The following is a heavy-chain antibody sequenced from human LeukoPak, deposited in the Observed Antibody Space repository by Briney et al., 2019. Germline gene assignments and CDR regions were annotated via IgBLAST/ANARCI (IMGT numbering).Heavy chain of an antibody. V-gene: IGHV6-1*01. D-gene: IGHD2-2*01. CDR2: TYYRSTWYN. CDR3: ARRLTQYDCFDP. J-gene: IGHJ5*02. CDR1: GDSVSSNSVT. Sequence: QTLSLTCAISGDSVSSNSVTWNWIRQSPSRGLEWLGRTYYRSTWYNDYAVSVRGRITVNPDTSKNQFSLHPNSVTPEDTAVYYCARRLTQYDCFDPWGQGILVTVSS.